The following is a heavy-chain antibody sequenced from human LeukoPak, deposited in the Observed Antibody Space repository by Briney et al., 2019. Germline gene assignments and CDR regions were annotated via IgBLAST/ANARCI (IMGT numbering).Heavy chain of an antibody. Sequence: GRSLRLSCAASGFTFSSYGMHWVRQAPGKGLEWVAVIWYDGSNKYYADSVKGRFTISRDNSKNTLYLQMNSLRAEDTAVYYCAREGDYGDYALDYWGQGTLVTVSS. J-gene: IGHJ4*02. CDR2: IWYDGSNK. D-gene: IGHD4-17*01. CDR1: GFTFSSYG. CDR3: AREGDYGDYALDY. V-gene: IGHV3-33*01.